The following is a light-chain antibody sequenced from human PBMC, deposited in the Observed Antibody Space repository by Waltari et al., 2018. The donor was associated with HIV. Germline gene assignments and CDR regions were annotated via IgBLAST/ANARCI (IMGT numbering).Light chain of an antibody. Sequence: ELVSTHSPATLTSSPGDRATLPIWDSQSARSSLAWYHQKPGQAPRLLIYDASDRATGTPARFSGSGSGTDFALTISSLEPEDFAVYYCQQRSNWPPGGAYTFGQGTKLEIK. J-gene: IGKJ2*01. CDR2: DAS. CDR1: QSARSS. CDR3: QQRSNWPPGGAYT. V-gene: IGKV3-11*01.